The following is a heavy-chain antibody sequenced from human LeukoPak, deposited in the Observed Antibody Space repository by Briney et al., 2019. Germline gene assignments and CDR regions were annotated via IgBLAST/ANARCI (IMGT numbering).Heavy chain of an antibody. D-gene: IGHD6-6*01. V-gene: IGHV1-2*02. Sequence: ASVKVSCKASGYTFTGYYMHWVRQAPGQGLEWMGWINPNSGGTNYAQKFQGRVTMTRDTSISTAYMELSRLRSDDTAVYCCARVDRERSSFDYWGQGTLVTVSS. CDR2: INPNSGGT. CDR1: GYTFTGYY. CDR3: ARVDRERSSFDY. J-gene: IGHJ4*02.